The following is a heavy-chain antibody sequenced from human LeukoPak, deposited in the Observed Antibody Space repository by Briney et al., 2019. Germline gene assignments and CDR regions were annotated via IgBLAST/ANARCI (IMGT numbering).Heavy chain of an antibody. V-gene: IGHV1-8*03. CDR3: ARFIVLRNAFDI. D-gene: IGHD3-16*02. Sequence: ASVKVSCKASGYTFTSYDINWVRQATGQGLEWMGWMNPNSGNTGYAQKFQGRVTITRNTSISTAYMELSSLRSEDTAAYYCARFIVLRNAFDIWGQGTMVTVSS. CDR2: MNPNSGNT. J-gene: IGHJ3*02. CDR1: GYTFTSYD.